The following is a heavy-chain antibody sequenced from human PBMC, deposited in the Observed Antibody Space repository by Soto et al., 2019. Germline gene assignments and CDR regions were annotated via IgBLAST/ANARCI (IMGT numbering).Heavy chain of an antibody. D-gene: IGHD4-17*01. V-gene: IGHV3-23*01. J-gene: IGHJ4*02. CDR3: VLSIVGAGTTVTLDY. Sequence: EVQLLESGGGLVQPGGSLRLSCTASGFSFSNYALNWVHQAPGKGLEWVSAFSVGGSGTYYADSVKGRFTISRDNSKNTLYLQMTSLRAEDSAVYFCVLSIVGAGTTVTLDYRVLGTRVSVSS. CDR2: FSVGGSGT. CDR1: GFSFSNYA.